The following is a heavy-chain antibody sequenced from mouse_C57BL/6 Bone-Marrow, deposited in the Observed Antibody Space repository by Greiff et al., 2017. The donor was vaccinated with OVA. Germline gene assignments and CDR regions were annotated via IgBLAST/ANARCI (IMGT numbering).Heavy chain of an antibody. V-gene: IGHV1-69*01. D-gene: IGHD1-1*01. J-gene: IGHJ1*03. CDR1: GYTFTSYW. Sequence: QVQLQQPGAELVMPGASVKLSCKASGYTFTSYWMHWVKQRPGQGLEWIGEIDPSDSYTNYNQQFKGKSTLTVDKSSSTAYMQLSSLTSEDSAVYYCAREGYYYLWYFDVWGTGTTVTVSS. CDR2: IDPSDSYT. CDR3: AREGYYYLWYFDV.